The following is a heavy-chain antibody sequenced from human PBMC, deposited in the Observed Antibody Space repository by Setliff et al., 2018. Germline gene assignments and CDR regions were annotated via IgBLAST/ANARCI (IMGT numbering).Heavy chain of an antibody. CDR1: TYASTDSV. CDR3: AISTLSICSGGSCPNAFDV. V-gene: IGHV1-18*01. Sequence: ASVKVSCKTSTYASTDSVVSWVRQAPGQGLEWVGWISGYSGKTYYAQRLQDRVSLTTDTSTNTFYLELRSLRPDDTAVYYCAISTLSICSGGSCPNAFDVWGQGTMVTVS. CDR2: ISGYSGKT. D-gene: IGHD2-15*01. J-gene: IGHJ3*01.